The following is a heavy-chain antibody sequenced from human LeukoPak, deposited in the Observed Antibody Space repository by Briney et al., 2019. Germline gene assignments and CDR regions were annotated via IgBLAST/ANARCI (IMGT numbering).Heavy chain of an antibody. Sequence: GGSLRLSCAASGFTFSSYSMNWVRQAPGKGLEWVSSISSSSSYIYYADSVKDRFTISRDNAKNTLYLQMKSLRAEDSALYYCARGGDYYDSSAYTTHFDYWGQGTLVTVSS. CDR3: ARGGDYYDSSAYTTHFDY. V-gene: IGHV3-21*04. D-gene: IGHD3-22*01. CDR2: ISSSSSYI. J-gene: IGHJ4*02. CDR1: GFTFSSYS.